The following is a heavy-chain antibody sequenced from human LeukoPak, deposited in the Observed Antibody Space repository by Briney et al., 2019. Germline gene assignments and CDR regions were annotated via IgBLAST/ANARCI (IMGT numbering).Heavy chain of an antibody. V-gene: IGHV3-48*03. J-gene: IGHJ6*03. Sequence: GGSLRLSCAASGFTFSSYEMNWVRQAPGKGLEWVSYISSSGSTIYYADSVKGRFTISRDNAKNSLYLQMNSLRAEDTAVYYCARPNGAVAGFYYYYYMDVWGKGTTVTISS. CDR1: GFTFSSYE. CDR3: ARPNGAVAGFYYYYYMDV. CDR2: ISSSGSTI. D-gene: IGHD6-19*01.